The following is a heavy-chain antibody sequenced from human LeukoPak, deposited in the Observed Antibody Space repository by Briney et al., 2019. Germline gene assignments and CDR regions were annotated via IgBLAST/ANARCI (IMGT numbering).Heavy chain of an antibody. V-gene: IGHV3-30*18. CDR1: GFTFSSYG. D-gene: IGHD3-22*01. CDR3: AKDSSAADSSGYSYYFDY. J-gene: IGHJ4*02. Sequence: PGRSLRLSCAASGFTFSSYGMHWVRQAPGKGLEWVAVISFDATNKYYADSVKGRFTISRDNSKNTLYLQMNSLRAEDTAVYYCAKDSSAADSSGYSYYFDYWGKGTLVTVSS. CDR2: ISFDATNK.